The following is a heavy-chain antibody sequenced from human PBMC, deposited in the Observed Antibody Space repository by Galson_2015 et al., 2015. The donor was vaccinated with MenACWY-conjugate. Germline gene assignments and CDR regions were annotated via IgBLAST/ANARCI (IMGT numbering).Heavy chain of an antibody. CDR1: GYTFSSFS. Sequence: SVKVSCKASGYTFSSFSMNWVRQAPGQGLEWMGKINTNTGTPTYAQGFTGRFDFSSDSSLGTAYLQISSLKAEDTAVYYCARPRHYRVIMVRGVLSHFYYGMDVWGQGTTVTVSS. CDR3: ARPRHYRVIMVRGVLSHFYYGMDV. CDR2: INTNTGTP. J-gene: IGHJ6*02. V-gene: IGHV7-4-1*02. D-gene: IGHD3-10*01.